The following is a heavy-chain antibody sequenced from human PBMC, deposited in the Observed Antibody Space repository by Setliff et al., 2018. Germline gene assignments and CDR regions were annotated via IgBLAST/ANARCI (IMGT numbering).Heavy chain of an antibody. V-gene: IGHV4-4*07. J-gene: IGHJ4*02. Sequence: LSLTCTVSGDSISTYYWSWIRRPAGKGLEWIGRVFVDGSTNYNPSLKSRVTMSVDTSKNQFSLKLTSVTAADTAVYYCAKGGGRYHSASWGQGTLVTVSS. D-gene: IGHD1-26*01. CDR2: VFVDGST. CDR3: AKGGGRYHSAS. CDR1: GDSISTYY.